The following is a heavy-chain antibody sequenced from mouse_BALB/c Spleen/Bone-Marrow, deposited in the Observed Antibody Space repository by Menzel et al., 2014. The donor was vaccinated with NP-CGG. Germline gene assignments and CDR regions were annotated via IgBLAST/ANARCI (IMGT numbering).Heavy chain of an antibody. J-gene: IGHJ3*01. Sequence: VQLQQSGAELVKPGASVKLSCTASGFNIKDTYMHWVKQRPEQGLEWIGRIDPANGNTKYDPKFQGKATITADTSSNTASLQVSSLTSEDTAVYYCARYNYGSSQFAYWGQGTLVTVSA. V-gene: IGHV14-3*02. CDR3: ARYNYGSSQFAY. CDR2: IDPANGNT. D-gene: IGHD1-1*01. CDR1: GFNIKDTY.